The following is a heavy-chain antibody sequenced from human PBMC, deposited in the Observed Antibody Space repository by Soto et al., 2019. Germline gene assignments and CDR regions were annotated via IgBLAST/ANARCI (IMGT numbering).Heavy chain of an antibody. CDR1: GFTFSSYA. J-gene: IGHJ6*02. V-gene: IGHV3-23*01. CDR2: VSVSGGTT. CDR3: ARDHKGGYYYYGMDV. Sequence: PGGSLRLSCAASGFTFSSYAMSWVRQAPGKGLEWVSTVSVSGGTTYYADSVKGRFTISRDNAKNSLYLQMNSLRAEDTAVYYCARDHKGGYYYYGMDVWGQGTTVTVSS.